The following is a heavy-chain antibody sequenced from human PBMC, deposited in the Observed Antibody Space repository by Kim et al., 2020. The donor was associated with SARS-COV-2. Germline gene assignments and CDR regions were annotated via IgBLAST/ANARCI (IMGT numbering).Heavy chain of an antibody. Sequence: VKGRFTISRDNSKNTLYLQRNSLRAEDTAVYYCARTYVWGSYRPLEYFDYWGQGTLVTVSS. J-gene: IGHJ4*02. CDR3: ARTYVWGSYRPLEYFDY. D-gene: IGHD3-16*02. V-gene: IGHV3-23*01.